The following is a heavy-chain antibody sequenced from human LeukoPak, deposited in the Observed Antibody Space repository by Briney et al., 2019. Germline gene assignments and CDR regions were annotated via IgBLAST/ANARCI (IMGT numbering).Heavy chain of an antibody. Sequence: ASVKVSCKASGYTFTSYGISWVRQAPGQGLEWMGWISAYNGNTNYAQKLQGRVTMTTDTSTSTAYMELRSLRSDDTAVYYCARDRDLYGGNSDYEAFDIWGQGTMVTVSS. CDR2: ISAYNGNT. D-gene: IGHD4-23*01. J-gene: IGHJ3*02. CDR3: ARDRDLYGGNSDYEAFDI. V-gene: IGHV1-18*01. CDR1: GYTFTSYG.